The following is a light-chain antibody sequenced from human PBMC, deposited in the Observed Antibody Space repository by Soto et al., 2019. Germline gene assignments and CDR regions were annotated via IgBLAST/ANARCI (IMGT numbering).Light chain of an antibody. CDR3: QESANWPRT. CDR2: DTS. CDR1: QTIRSW. Sequence: SAVSAKKKDRVTITCRASQTIRSWLAWYQQKPGKAPNLLIYDTSNLESGVPSRFSGRGSGTEFALTISSLQAEDFAVYYCQESANWPRTFGQVTKVDIK. V-gene: IGKV1-5*01. J-gene: IGKJ1*01.